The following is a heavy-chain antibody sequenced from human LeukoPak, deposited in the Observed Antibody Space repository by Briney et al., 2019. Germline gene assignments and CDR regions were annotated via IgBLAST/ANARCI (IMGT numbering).Heavy chain of an antibody. D-gene: IGHD3-22*01. CDR3: ARDSDSSGYKTLNAFDI. V-gene: IGHV4-59*01. CDR1: GGSLSSYY. CDR2: IYYSGST. J-gene: IGHJ3*02. Sequence: SETLSLTCTVSGGSLSSYYWSWIRQPPGKGLEWIGYIYYSGSTNYNPSLKSRVTISVDTSKNQFSLKLSSVTAADTAVYYCARDSDSSGYKTLNAFDIWGQGTMVTVSS.